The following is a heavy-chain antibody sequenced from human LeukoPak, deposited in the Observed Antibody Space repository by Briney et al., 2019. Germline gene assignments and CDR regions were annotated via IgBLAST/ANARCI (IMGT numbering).Heavy chain of an antibody. V-gene: IGHV1-69*13. CDR3: ASPTEDYYYDSSGYYIH. CDR1: GYTFTSYD. J-gene: IGHJ4*02. CDR2: IIPIFGTA. Sequence: SVKVSCKASGYTFTSYDINWVRQATGQGLEWMGGIIPIFGTANYAQKFQGRVTITADESTSTAYMELSSLRSEDTAVYYCASPTEDYYYDSSGYYIHWGQGTLVTVSS. D-gene: IGHD3-22*01.